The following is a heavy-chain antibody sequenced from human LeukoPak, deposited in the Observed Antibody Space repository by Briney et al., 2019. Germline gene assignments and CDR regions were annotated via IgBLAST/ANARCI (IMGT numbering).Heavy chain of an antibody. CDR2: IYYSGCT. V-gene: IGHV4-31*03. CDR1: GGSISSGGYY. Sequence: SQTLSLTCTVSGGSISSGGYYWSWVRQHPGKGLEWIGYIYYSGCTYYNPSLKSRVTISVDTSKNQFSLKLSSVTAADTAVYYCARGSCSGGSCYFSGVWFDPWGQGTLVTVSS. D-gene: IGHD2-15*01. CDR3: ARGSCSGGSCYFSGVWFDP. J-gene: IGHJ5*02.